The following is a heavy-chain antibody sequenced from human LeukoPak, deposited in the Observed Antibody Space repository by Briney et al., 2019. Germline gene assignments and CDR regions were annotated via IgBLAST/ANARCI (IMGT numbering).Heavy chain of an antibody. CDR1: GFTFSSYA. J-gene: IGHJ6*02. CDR3: ARRRTNYYYHYGMDV. CDR2: ISYDGSNK. Sequence: GGSLRLSCAASGFTFSSYAMHWVRQAPGKGLEWVAVISYDGSNKYYADSVKGRFTISRDNSKNTLYLQMKSLRAEDSGVYYCARRRTNYYYHYGMDVWGQGTTVTVSS. V-gene: IGHV3-30-3*01.